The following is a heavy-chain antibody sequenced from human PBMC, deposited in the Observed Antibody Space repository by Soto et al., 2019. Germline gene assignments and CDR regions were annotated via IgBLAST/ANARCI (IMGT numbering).Heavy chain of an antibody. J-gene: IGHJ3*02. Sequence: QVQLQESGPGLVKPSETLSLTCTVFGGSVTSYYWTWIRQPPGKGLEWIGYAHYSGSTNYSPYIRSRAIMSVDSTKNYVSPKVNSVTAADTAVYYGETGSASSTSQALDIWDRGTVVTVSS. CDR3: ETGSASSTSQALDI. D-gene: IGHD2-15*01. CDR2: AHYSGST. CDR1: GGSVTSYY. V-gene: IGHV4-59*02.